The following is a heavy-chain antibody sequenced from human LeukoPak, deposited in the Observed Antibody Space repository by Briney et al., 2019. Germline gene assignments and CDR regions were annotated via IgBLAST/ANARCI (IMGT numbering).Heavy chain of an antibody. CDR1: GFTFSSYS. Sequence: GGSLRLSCAASGFTFSSYSMNWVRQAPGKGLEWVSYISSSSSTIYYADSVKGRFTISRDNAKNSLYLQMNSLRAEDTAVYYCARDDYCSGGSCATAFDYWGQGTLVTVSS. CDR2: ISSSSSTI. V-gene: IGHV3-48*04. J-gene: IGHJ4*02. D-gene: IGHD2-15*01. CDR3: ARDDYCSGGSCATAFDY.